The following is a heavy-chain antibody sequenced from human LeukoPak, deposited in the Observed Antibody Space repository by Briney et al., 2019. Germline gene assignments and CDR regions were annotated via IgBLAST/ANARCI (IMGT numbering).Heavy chain of an antibody. D-gene: IGHD2-2*01. CDR2: ISSSGYTI. J-gene: IGHJ4*02. CDR1: GFTFSHYE. V-gene: IGHV3-48*03. CDR3: AREDCSSTSCYDPSVSDY. Sequence: GGSLRLSCEASGFTFSHYEMNWVRQAPGKGLEWVSYISSSGYTIYYADSVKGRFTISRDNAKNTLYLQMNSLRAEDTAVYYCAREDCSSTSCYDPSVSDYWGQGTLVTVSS.